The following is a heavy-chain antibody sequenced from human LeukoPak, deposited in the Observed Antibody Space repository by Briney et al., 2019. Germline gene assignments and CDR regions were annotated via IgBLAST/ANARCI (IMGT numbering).Heavy chain of an antibody. Sequence: ASVKVSCKASEYPLSRYTLHWVRQAPGQRLEWMGWINTGTTKTKFSQEFQGRVTMTTDTSTSTAYMELRSLRSDDTAVYYCARGSPGYCSGGSCRGGWFDPWGQGTLVTVSS. CDR1: EYPLSRYT. CDR3: ARGSPGYCSGGSCRGGWFDP. D-gene: IGHD2-15*01. V-gene: IGHV1-3*04. CDR2: INTGTTKT. J-gene: IGHJ5*02.